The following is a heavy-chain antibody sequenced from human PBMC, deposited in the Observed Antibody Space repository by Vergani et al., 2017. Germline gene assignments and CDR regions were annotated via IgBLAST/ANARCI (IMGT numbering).Heavy chain of an antibody. D-gene: IGHD3-22*01. CDR1: GFTFDDYT. Sequence: EVQLLESGGGLVQPGGSLRLSCAASGFTFDDYTMHWVRQAPGKGLEWVSLISWDGGSTYYADSVKGRFTISRDNSKNSLYLQMNSLRTEDTALYYCAKDGPVEDSSGYFDYWGQGTLVTVSS. CDR2: ISWDGGST. J-gene: IGHJ4*02. CDR3: AKDGPVEDSSGYFDY. V-gene: IGHV3-43*01.